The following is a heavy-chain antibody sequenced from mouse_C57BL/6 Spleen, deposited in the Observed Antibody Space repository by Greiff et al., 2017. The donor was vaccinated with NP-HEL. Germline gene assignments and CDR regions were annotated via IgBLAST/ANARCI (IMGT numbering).Heavy chain of an antibody. V-gene: IGHV14-4*01. Sequence: EVQLQQSGAELVRPGASVKLSCTASGFNIKDDYMHWVKQRPEQGLEWIGWIDPENGDTEYASKFQGKATITADTSSNTAYLQLSSLTSEDTAVYYCTTDYGGGFAYWGQGTLVTVSA. J-gene: IGHJ3*01. CDR3: TTDYGGGFAY. CDR1: GFNIKDDY. CDR2: IDPENGDT. D-gene: IGHD2-4*01.